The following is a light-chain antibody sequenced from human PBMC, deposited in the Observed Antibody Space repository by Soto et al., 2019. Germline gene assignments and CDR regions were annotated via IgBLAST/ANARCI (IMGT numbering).Light chain of an antibody. CDR2: HAS. CDR3: KHYNSYPWT. J-gene: IGKJ1*01. Sequence: DIQMTQSPSTLSASIGDRVTITCRASQTINNWLAWYQQKPGKAPNLLIYHASNLETGVPSRFSGSAFGTEFTLTISSLQPEDFATYYCKHYNSYPWTFGQGTKEEIK. CDR1: QTINNW. V-gene: IGKV1-5*01.